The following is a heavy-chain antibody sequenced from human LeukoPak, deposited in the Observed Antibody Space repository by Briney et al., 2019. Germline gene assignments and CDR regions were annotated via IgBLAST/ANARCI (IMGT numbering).Heavy chain of an antibody. V-gene: IGHV4-34*01. J-gene: IGHJ5*02. CDR3: TRGREEVYGLVGGWFDP. Sequence: SETLSLTCAVHGGSFSGYYWSWIRQPPGKGLEWIGEINHIGSTNYNPSLKRRVTISVDTSKNKFSLKLSSVTAAGTAWFYLTRGREEVYGLVGGWFDPTGQGTLVTVSS. CDR1: GGSFSGYY. CDR2: INHIGST. D-gene: IGHD4-17*01.